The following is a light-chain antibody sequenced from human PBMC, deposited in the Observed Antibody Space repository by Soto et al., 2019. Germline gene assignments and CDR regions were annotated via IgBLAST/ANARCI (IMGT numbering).Light chain of an antibody. CDR3: AAWDDSLNGHVV. Sequence: QSVLTQSPSASGTPGQRVTISCSGSSSNIGSNTVNWYQQLPGTAPKLLIYSNNQRPSGVPDRFSGSKSGTSASLAISGLQFHDEADYYCAAWDDSLNGHVVFGGGTKLTVL. CDR2: SNN. CDR1: SSNIGSNT. J-gene: IGLJ2*01. V-gene: IGLV1-44*01.